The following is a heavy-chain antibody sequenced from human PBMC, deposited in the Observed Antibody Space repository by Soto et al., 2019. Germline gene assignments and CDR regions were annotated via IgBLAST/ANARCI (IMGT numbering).Heavy chain of an antibody. CDR1: GGSISSNY. V-gene: IGHV4-59*01. CDR3: ARDGYDGSGSPYPAY. J-gene: IGHJ4*02. Sequence: SETLFLTCTVSGGSISSNYWTWIRQPPGKGLEWIGYVYNSGSTDYNPSLKSRVTISVDTSKRQFSLRLSSVTAADAAIYYCARDGYDGSGSPYPAYWGPGTQVTVSS. CDR2: VYNSGST. D-gene: IGHD3-10*01.